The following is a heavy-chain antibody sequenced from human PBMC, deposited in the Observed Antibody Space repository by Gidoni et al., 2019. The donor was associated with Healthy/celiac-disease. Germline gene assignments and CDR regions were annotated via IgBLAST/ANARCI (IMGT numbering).Heavy chain of an antibody. V-gene: IGHV3-33*01. D-gene: IGHD6-13*01. CDR3: ARDPPQPEIAAAPPGSFYYYMDV. Sequence: QVQLVESGGGVVQPGRSLRLSCAASGFTFSSYGMHWVRQAPGKGLGWVAVIWYDGSNKYYADSVKGRFTISRDNSKNTLYLQMNSLRAEDTAVYYCARDPPQPEIAAAPPGSFYYYMDVWGKGTTVTVSS. CDR1: GFTFSSYG. J-gene: IGHJ6*03. CDR2: IWYDGSNK.